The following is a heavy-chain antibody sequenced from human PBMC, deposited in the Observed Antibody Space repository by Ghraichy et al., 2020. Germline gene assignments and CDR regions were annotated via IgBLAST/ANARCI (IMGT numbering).Heavy chain of an antibody. Sequence: GGSLRLSCAASGFTFSTYAMTWVRQAPGKGLEWISSIISSGGSTYYTDSVKGRFTISRDNSRSTLYLQMDSLRAEDTAIYYCAVGAIAAAGIEGWGRGTLVTVSS. CDR3: AVGAIAAAGIEG. CDR2: IISSGGST. V-gene: IGHV3-23*01. D-gene: IGHD6-13*01. J-gene: IGHJ4*02. CDR1: GFTFSTYA.